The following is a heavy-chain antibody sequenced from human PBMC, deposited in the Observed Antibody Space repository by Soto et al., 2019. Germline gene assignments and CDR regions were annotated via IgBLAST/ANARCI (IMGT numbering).Heavy chain of an antibody. CDR3: TRGIGSGGVIGGFDY. V-gene: IGHV1-69*01. CDR2: IIPMFDTP. Sequence: QVQLVQSETEVKKPGSAVKVSCKASGGTFNTYAMNWVRQAPGQGLEWMGGIIPMFDTPRYAQKFQGRVTITVDESTTTAYMDLSSLRSDDTAVYYCTRGIGSGGVIGGFDYWGQGTLVTVSS. CDR1: GGTFNTYA. D-gene: IGHD3-16*02. J-gene: IGHJ4*02.